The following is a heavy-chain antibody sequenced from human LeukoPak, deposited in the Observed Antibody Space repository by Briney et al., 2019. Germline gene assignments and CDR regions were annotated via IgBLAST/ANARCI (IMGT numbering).Heavy chain of an antibody. CDR2: ISGYNGKT. Sequence: VASVKVSCKASGYTFTSYGISWVRQAPGQGLEWMGWISGYNGKTKYAQKLQGRVTMTTDTSTSTVYMELRSLRSDDTAVYYCASRPLSWIGLFDYWGQGTLVTVSS. D-gene: IGHD3-3*01. J-gene: IGHJ4*02. V-gene: IGHV1-18*01. CDR1: GYTFTSYG. CDR3: ASRPLSWIGLFDY.